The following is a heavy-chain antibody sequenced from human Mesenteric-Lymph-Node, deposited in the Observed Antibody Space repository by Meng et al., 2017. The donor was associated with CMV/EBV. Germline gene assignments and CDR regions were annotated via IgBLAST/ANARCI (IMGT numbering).Heavy chain of an antibody. CDR3: ARVRFWEWLLYFDY. CDR2: IYYSGST. D-gene: IGHD3-3*01. J-gene: IGHJ4*02. CDR1: GGSISSDDDY. Sequence: SGGSISSDDDYWSWIRQPPGKGREWSGYIYYSGSTYYNPSLKSRVTISVDTTKNQFSLKLSSVTAADTAVYYCARVRFWEWLLYFDYWGQGTLVTVSS. V-gene: IGHV4-30-4*08.